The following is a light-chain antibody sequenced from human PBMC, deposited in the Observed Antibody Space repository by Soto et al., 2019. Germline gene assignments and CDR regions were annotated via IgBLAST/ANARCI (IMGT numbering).Light chain of an antibody. V-gene: IGKV3-20*01. CDR1: QSINNNY. CDR2: GAA. J-gene: IGKJ2*01. CDR3: QQYSSLYT. Sequence: EIALTQSPGTLSLSPGERVTLSCRASQSINNNYLAWYQHKPRQAPRLIVYGAAARATGIPDRYSGSGSGTDFTLSISSLEPEDFAMYYCQQYSSLYTFGQGTKLEIK.